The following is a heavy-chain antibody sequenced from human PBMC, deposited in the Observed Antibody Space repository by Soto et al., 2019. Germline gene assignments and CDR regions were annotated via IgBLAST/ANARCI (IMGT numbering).Heavy chain of an antibody. J-gene: IGHJ4*02. CDR3: ARDAPPEDY. CDR1: GYTFTCYG. Sequence: GASVKASCKASGYTFTCYGISWVQQSPGQGLEWMGWIRAYNGNTNYAQKLQGRVTMTTDTSTSTAYMELRSLRSDDTAVYYCARDAPPEDYWGQGPLVPVPS. CDR2: IRAYNGNT. V-gene: IGHV1-18*01.